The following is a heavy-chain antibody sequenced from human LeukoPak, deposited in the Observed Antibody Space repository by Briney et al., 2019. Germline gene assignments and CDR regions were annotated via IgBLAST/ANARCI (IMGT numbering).Heavy chain of an antibody. CDR3: TRGKYQENFDY. CDR1: GFTFGDYA. J-gene: IGHJ4*02. V-gene: IGHV3-49*03. Sequence: GGSLRLSCTASGFTFGDYAMSWFRQAPGKGLAWVGFIRSKAYGGTTEYAASVKGRFTISRDDSKSIAYLQMNSLKTEDTAVYYCTRGKYQENFDYWGQGTLVTVSS. CDR2: IRSKAYGGTT. D-gene: IGHD2-2*01.